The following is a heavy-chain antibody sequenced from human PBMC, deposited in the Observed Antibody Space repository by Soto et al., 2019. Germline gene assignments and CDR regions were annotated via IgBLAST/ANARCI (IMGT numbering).Heavy chain of an antibody. J-gene: IGHJ6*02. CDR1: GGTFSSDA. Sequence: ASVKVSCKASGGTFSSDAISWVRQAPGQGLEWMGGIIPIFGTANYAQKFQGRVTITADESTSTAYMELSSLRSEDTAVYYCARVPSVRSYYDILTGYRIGGMDVWGQGTTVTVSS. CDR2: IIPIFGTA. CDR3: ARVPSVRSYYDILTGYRIGGMDV. V-gene: IGHV1-69*13. D-gene: IGHD3-9*01.